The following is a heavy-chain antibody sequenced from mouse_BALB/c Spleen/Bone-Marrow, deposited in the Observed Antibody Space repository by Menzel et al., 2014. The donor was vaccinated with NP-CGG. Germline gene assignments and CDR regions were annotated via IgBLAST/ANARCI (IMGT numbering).Heavy chain of an antibody. Sequence: VQLPHSGAELVKPGASVKLSCTASGFNIKDTNMHWVKQRPEQGLEWIGRIDPANVNTKYDPKFQGKATITADTSSNTAYLQLSSLTSEDTAVYSCASYVYGYYIDYWGQGTTVTVSS. CDR3: ASYVYGYYIDY. CDR2: IDPANVNT. CDR1: GFNIKDTN. V-gene: IGHV14-3*02. J-gene: IGHJ2*01. D-gene: IGHD1-1*01.